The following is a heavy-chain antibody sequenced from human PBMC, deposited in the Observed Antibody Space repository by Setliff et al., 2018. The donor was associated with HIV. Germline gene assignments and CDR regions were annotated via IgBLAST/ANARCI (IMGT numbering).Heavy chain of an antibody. D-gene: IGHD3-22*01. J-gene: IGHJ3*02. Sequence: TGGSLRLSCAASGFTFSDYYMSWIRQAPGMGLEWVSYISSSGSIIYYADSVKGRFTISRDNAKKSLYLQMNSLRAENTAVYYCARQDDYFDSSGYYLGYDGFDIWGQGTMVTVSS. V-gene: IGHV3-11*04. CDR1: GFTFSDYY. CDR2: ISSSGSII. CDR3: ARQDDYFDSSGYYLGYDGFDI.